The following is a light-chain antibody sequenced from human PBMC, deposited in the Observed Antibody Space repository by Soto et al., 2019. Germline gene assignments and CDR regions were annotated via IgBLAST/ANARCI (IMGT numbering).Light chain of an antibody. Sequence: IQLTQSPSSLSASVGDRVTITCRASQGISSYLAWYQQKPGKAPKLLIYAASTLQSGVPSRFSGSGSGTDFTLTISSLQPEDSATYYCQQLNSYPFFTFGPGTKVDIK. CDR2: AAS. CDR1: QGISSY. V-gene: IGKV1-9*01. CDR3: QQLNSYPFFT. J-gene: IGKJ3*01.